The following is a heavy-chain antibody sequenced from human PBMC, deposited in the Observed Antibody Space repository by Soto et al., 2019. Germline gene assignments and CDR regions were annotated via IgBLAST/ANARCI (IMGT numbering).Heavy chain of an antibody. CDR3: AEPQWELID. CDR2: ISASGGDT. D-gene: IGHD1-26*01. V-gene: IGHV3-23*01. J-gene: IGHJ4*02. CDR1: GLSFTSSS. Sequence: GGSLRLSCAASGLSFTSSSMSWVRQAPGKGLEWVSSISASGGDTYYADSVKGRFTISRDNSKNTLYLQMNSLRAEDTAVYYCAEPQWELIDWGQAILVTVSS.